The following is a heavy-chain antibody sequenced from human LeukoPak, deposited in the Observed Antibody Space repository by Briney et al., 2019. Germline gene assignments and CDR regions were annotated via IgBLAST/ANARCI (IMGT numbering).Heavy chain of an antibody. CDR1: GYTLTSYY. CDR3: ARVPVAVAGPDRGLSAFDI. Sequence: ASVKVSCKASGYTLTSYYMHWVRQAPGQGLEWMGIINPSGGSASYAQKFQGRVTMTRDMSTSTVYMELSSLRSDDTAVYYCARVPVAVAGPDRGLSAFDIWGQGTMVTVSS. J-gene: IGHJ3*02. CDR2: INPSGGSA. D-gene: IGHD6-19*01. V-gene: IGHV1-46*01.